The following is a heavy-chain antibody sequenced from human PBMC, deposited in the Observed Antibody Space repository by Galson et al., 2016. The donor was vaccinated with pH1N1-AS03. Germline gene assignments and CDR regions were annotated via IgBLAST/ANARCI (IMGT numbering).Heavy chain of an antibody. J-gene: IGHJ6*02. V-gene: IGHV1-46*01. Sequence: SVKVSCKASGYTFTSYYIHWVRQAPGQGREWMGIINASDGNTNYAQRFQGGVTMTRDTSTSTVYMELSSLRSDDTAVYYCALVTAGLTGYYYAMDVWGQGTTVTVSS. CDR3: ALVTAGLTGYYYAMDV. CDR2: INASDGNT. CDR1: GYTFTSYY. D-gene: IGHD1-14*01.